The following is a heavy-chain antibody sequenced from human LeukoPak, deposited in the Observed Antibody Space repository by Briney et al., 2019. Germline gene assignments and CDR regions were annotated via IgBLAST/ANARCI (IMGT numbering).Heavy chain of an antibody. Sequence: SETLSLTCAVYGGSFSGYYWSWIRQPQGKGLEWIGEINHSGSTNYNPSLKSRVTISVDTSKNQFSLKLSSVTAADTAVYYCARYRKLLWFGEYDYWGQGTLVTVSS. D-gene: IGHD3-10*01. CDR2: INHSGST. V-gene: IGHV4-34*01. J-gene: IGHJ4*02. CDR3: ARYRKLLWFGEYDY. CDR1: GGSFSGYY.